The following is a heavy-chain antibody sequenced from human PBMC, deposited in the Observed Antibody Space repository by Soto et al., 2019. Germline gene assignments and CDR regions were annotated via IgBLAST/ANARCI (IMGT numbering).Heavy chain of an antibody. V-gene: IGHV3-73*02. Sequence: EVQLVESGGGLVQPGGSLKLSCAASGFTFSGSAMHWVRQASGKGLEWVGRIRSKANSYATAYAASVKGRFTISRDDSTNTAYLQMNSLKTEDTAVYYCTNPQLYYGMDVWGQGTTVTVSS. CDR1: GFTFSGSA. J-gene: IGHJ6*02. D-gene: IGHD5-18*01. CDR2: IRSKANSYAT. CDR3: TNPQLYYGMDV.